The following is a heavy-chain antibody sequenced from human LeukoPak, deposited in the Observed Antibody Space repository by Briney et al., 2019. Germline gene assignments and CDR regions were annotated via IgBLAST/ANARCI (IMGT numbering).Heavy chain of an antibody. J-gene: IGHJ4*03. V-gene: IGHV4-34*01. D-gene: IGHD6-6*01. Sequence: SSETLSLTCAVHGQSFSAYFWSWIRHVPGKGLEWIAEINHRGSSNYNPPLKSRATISVDTSKNHFSLSLTSVSAADTAVYYCATRSSTLAAARCFDDWGQGTVVTVSS. CDR3: ATRSSTLAAARCFDD. CDR1: GQSFSAYF. CDR2: INHRGSS.